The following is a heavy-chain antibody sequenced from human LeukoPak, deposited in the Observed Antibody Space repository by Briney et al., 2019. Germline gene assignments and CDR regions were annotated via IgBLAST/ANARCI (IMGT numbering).Heavy chain of an antibody. V-gene: IGHV3-48*03. D-gene: IGHD4-11*01. Sequence: RGSLRISCAASGFTFSSYEMNWVRQAPWYWLEWVSYISSSGSTIYYADSVKGRFTISRDNAKNSLYLQMNSLRAEDTAVYYCARGLHLIDYWGQGTLVTVSS. CDR2: ISSSGSTI. CDR3: ARGLHLIDY. CDR1: GFTFSSYE. J-gene: IGHJ4*02.